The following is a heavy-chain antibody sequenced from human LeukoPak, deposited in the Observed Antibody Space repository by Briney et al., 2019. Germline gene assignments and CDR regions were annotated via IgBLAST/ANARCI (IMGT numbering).Heavy chain of an antibody. CDR1: GGSISSYY. V-gene: IGHV3-7*01. Sequence: LFLTCTVSGGSISSYYWSWIRQPPGKGLEWVANINQDGSEKYYVDSMKGRFTVSRDNARNSLYLQMDSLRAEDTAVYYCARGGTFVSDYWGQGTLVTVSS. D-gene: IGHD1-1*01. J-gene: IGHJ4*02. CDR2: INQDGSEK. CDR3: ARGGTFVSDY.